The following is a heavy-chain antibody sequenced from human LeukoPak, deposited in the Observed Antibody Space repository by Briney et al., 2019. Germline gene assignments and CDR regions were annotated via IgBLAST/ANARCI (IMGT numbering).Heavy chain of an antibody. D-gene: IGHD7-27*01. V-gene: IGHV1-8*01. CDR1: GYTFTSYD. CDR3: ARGPPNWGYDY. J-gene: IGHJ4*02. Sequence: ASVNVSCKASGYTFTSYDFNWVRQATGQRPEWMGWMSPNSGDTGYAQKFQDRVTMTRNTSISTAYMELSSLRSDDTAVHYCARGPPNWGYDYWGPGTLVTVSS. CDR2: MSPNSGDT.